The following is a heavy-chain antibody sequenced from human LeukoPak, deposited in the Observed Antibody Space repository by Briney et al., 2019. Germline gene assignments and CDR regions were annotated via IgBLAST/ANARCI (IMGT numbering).Heavy chain of an antibody. CDR2: ISSSGSNI. V-gene: IGHV3-11*01. Sequence: GGSLRLSCAASGFTFSDYYMSWIRQAPGKGLEWISYISSSGSNIYADSVKGRFTISRDDSKSIAYLQMNSLKTEDTAVYYCTREHSSSAFWFDPWGQGTLVTVSS. D-gene: IGHD6-6*01. CDR3: TREHSSSAFWFDP. J-gene: IGHJ5*02. CDR1: GFTFSDYY.